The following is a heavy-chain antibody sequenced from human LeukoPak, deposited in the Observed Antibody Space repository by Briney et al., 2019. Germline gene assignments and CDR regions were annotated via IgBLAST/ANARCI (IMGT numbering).Heavy chain of an antibody. CDR1: GYTFTSYG. CDR3: ARDFRRGPTYYYDSSGRFDP. D-gene: IGHD3-22*01. CDR2: ISAYNGNT. V-gene: IGHV1-18*01. J-gene: IGHJ5*02. Sequence: ASVKVSCKASGYTFTSYGISWVRQAPGQGLEWMGWISAYNGNTNYAQKLQGRVTMTTDTSTSTAYMELRSLRSDDTAVYYCARDFRRGPTYYYDSSGRFDPWGQGTLVTVSS.